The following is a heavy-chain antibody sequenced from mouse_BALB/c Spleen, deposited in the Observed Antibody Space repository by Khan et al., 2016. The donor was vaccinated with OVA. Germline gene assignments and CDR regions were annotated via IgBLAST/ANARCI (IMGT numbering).Heavy chain of an antibody. V-gene: IGHV9-2-1*01. CDR1: GYTFTDYS. J-gene: IGHJ4*01. CDR2: INTETGEP. Sequence: QLVQSGPELKKPGETVKISCKASGYTFTDYSMHWVKQAPGKGLKWMGWINTETGEPTYADGFKGRFTFSLETSASTAYLQINNLKNEDTTTYFCAKITTTYYTLDYWGQGTSVTVSS. CDR3: AKITTTYYTLDY. D-gene: IGHD2-4*01.